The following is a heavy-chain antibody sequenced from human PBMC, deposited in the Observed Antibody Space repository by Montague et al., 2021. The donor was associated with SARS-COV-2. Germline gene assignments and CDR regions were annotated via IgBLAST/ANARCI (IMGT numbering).Heavy chain of an antibody. J-gene: IGHJ3*02. Sequence: SLRLSCAASGFTFRSYTMNWVRQAPGKGLEWVSCISSSSSYIYYADSVKGRFTIFRDNAKNSLFLQMNSLSAEDTAVYYCARDGWAHYYDSSGYEGNFDIWGQGTMVTVSS. CDR3: ARDGWAHYYDSSGYEGNFDI. CDR2: ISSSSSYI. CDR1: GFTFRSYT. V-gene: IGHV3-21*01. D-gene: IGHD3-22*01.